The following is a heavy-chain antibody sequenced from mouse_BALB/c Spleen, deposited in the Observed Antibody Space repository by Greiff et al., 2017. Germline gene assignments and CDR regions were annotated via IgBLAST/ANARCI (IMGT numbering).Heavy chain of an antibody. CDR2: IDPYDSET. CDR3: STISRYGNYRYYAMDY. Sequence: QVQLQQPGAELVRPGASVKLSCKASGYTFTSYWMNWVKQRPEQGLEWIGRIDPYDSETHYNQKFKDKAILTVDKSSSTAYMQLSSLTSEDSAVDYCSTISRYGNYRYYAMDYWGQGTSVTVSS. D-gene: IGHD2-1*01. CDR1: GYTFTSYW. V-gene: IGHV1-74*01. J-gene: IGHJ4*01.